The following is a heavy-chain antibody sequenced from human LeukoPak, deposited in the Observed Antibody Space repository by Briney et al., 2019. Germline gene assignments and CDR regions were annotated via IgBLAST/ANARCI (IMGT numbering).Heavy chain of an antibody. D-gene: IGHD3-16*01. V-gene: IGHV3-7*01. Sequence: TGGSLRLSCAASGFTLGGFWMTWVRQPPGKGLEWVANIKYDGSKENYVDSVKGRFTISRDNAKNSLFLQMNSLRVEDTAVYFCASRTDYLNWGQGTLVTVSS. CDR3: ASRTDYLN. CDR1: GFTLGGFW. J-gene: IGHJ4*02. CDR2: IKYDGSKE.